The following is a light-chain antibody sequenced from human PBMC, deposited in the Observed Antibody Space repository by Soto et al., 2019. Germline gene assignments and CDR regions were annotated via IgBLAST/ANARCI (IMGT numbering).Light chain of an antibody. J-gene: IGKJ2*01. V-gene: IGKV1-16*02. CDR2: AAS. CDR3: QQYKSYPYT. Sequence: DIQMTQSPSSLSASVGDSVTITCRASQGINNYLAWFQQKPGKAPKSLIYAASKLHSGVPSKFSGSRSGTEFTLTISSLQPEDFATYYCQQYKSYPYTFGQGTKLEIK. CDR1: QGINNY.